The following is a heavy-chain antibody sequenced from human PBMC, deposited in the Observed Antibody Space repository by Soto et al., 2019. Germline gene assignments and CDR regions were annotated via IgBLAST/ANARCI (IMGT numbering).Heavy chain of an antibody. CDR1: GYTFTRSG. D-gene: IGHD5-12*01. CDR2: ISTYNGDT. V-gene: IGHV1-18*01. CDR3: AREGVAPYYYYGMDV. J-gene: IGHJ6*02. Sequence: QVQLVQSGAEVKKPGASVKVSCKASGYTFTRSGISWVRQAPGQGLEWMGWISTYNGDTNYAQTFQGRVTMTTDTSTSTVHMEVRSPRSDDTAVYYCAREGVAPYYYYGMDVWGQGTPVTVSS.